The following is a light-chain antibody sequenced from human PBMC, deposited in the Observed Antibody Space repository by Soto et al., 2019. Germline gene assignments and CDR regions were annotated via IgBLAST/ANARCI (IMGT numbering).Light chain of an antibody. Sequence: EFVLTQSPGTLSLSPGERATLSCRASQTVRNNYLAWYQQKPGQAPRLLIYDASSRATGIPDRFSGGGSGTDFTLTISRLEPEDFAVYYCQQFSSYPLNFGGGTQVEIK. CDR2: DAS. CDR1: QTVRNNY. V-gene: IGKV3-20*01. J-gene: IGKJ4*01. CDR3: QQFSSYPLN.